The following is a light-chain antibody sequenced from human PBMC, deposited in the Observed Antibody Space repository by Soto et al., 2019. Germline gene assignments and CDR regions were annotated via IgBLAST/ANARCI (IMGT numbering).Light chain of an antibody. V-gene: IGLV7-43*01. Sequence: QAVVTHEPSLTVSAGGTFSLTGASSNGKVNSGYYPNWFQQKPGQAPRALIYSTSNKHPWTPARVSGSLLRGKAALTLSGVQPEDEAEYYCLLYYGGAQKVFGGGTKLTV. CDR2: STS. CDR1: NGKVNSGYY. J-gene: IGLJ3*02. CDR3: LLYYGGAQKV.